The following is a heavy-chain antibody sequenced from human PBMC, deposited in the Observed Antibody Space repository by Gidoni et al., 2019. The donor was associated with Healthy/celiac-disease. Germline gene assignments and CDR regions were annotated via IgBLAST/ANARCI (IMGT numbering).Heavy chain of an antibody. CDR2: IYTSGST. J-gene: IGHJ4*02. CDR3: ARDQITMIGI. D-gene: IGHD3-22*01. Sequence: QVQLQASGPGLVKPAETLSLTGTVYGGSISSYYWSWIRQPAGKGLEWIGRIYTSGSTNYNPSRKSRVTMSVDTSKNQFSLKLSSVTAADTAVYYFARDQITMIGIWGQGTLVTVSS. V-gene: IGHV4-4*07. CDR1: GGSISSYY.